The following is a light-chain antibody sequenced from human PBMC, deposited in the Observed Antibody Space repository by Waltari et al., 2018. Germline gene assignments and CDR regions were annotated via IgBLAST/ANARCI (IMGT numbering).Light chain of an antibody. CDR2: YES. CDR3: QGWDSSSDHYI. V-gene: IGLV3-21*01. CDR1: HPGSKY. Sequence: YELTQQPSVSVCPGQTGKHTSGGDHPGSKYVHWYQQKPAQAPVLVIYYESDRPSGIPERFSGAKSGNTATLTISGVEAGDEADYYCQGWDSSSDHYIFGAGTRLTVL. J-gene: IGLJ1*01.